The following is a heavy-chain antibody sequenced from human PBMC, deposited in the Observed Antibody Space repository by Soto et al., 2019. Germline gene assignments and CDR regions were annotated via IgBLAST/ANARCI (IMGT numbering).Heavy chain of an antibody. Sequence: ASVKVSCKASGYTFTSYAMHWVRQAPGQRLEWMGWINAGNGNTKYSQKFQGRVTITRDTSASTAYMELSSLRSEDTAVYYCARGSSSWYGLYFDYWGQGTLVTVSS. CDR1: GYTFTSYA. D-gene: IGHD6-13*01. V-gene: IGHV1-3*01. CDR2: INAGNGNT. J-gene: IGHJ4*02. CDR3: ARGSSSWYGLYFDY.